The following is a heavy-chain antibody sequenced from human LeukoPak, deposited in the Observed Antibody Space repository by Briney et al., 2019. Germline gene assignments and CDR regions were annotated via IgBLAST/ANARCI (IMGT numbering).Heavy chain of an antibody. V-gene: IGHV3-74*01. J-gene: IGHJ6*02. Sequence: PGGSLRLSCAASGFTFSSYWMHWVRQAPGKGLVWVSRINSDGSSTSYADSVKGRFTISRDNAKNTLYLQMNSLRAEDTAVYYCARVLKAPLPYYYGMDVWGQGTTVTVSS. CDR1: GFTFSSYW. CDR2: INSDGSST. CDR3: ARVLKAPLPYYYGMDV.